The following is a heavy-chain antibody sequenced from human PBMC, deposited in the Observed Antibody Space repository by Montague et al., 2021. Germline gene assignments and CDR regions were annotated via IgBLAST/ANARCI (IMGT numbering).Heavy chain of an antibody. CDR3: ARGGVYCIGGWCDTFDY. CDR1: GGSISGGGFY. J-gene: IGHJ4*02. CDR2: IYDSGSN. Sequence: TLSLTCSVSGGSISGGGFYWSWIRQHPGKGPEWIGSIYDSGSNNYNPSLKSRLTLSSDTSKNQVSLRLTSVTAAETAVYYCARGGVYCIGGWCDTFDYWGQGTLVTVSS. V-gene: IGHV4-31*03. D-gene: IGHD2-15*01.